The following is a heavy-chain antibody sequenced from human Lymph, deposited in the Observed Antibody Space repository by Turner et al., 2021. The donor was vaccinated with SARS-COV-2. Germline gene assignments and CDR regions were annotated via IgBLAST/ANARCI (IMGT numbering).Heavy chain of an antibody. CDR1: GYTFTGDY. CDR3: ARSRDLQSMVRGVEPFDY. Sequence: QVQLVQSGAEVKKPGASVKVSCKASGYTFTGDYMHWVRQAPGQGLEWMGWINPNSGGTNYAQKFQGRVTRTSNTSISTAYMELSRLRSDDTAVYYCARSRDLQSMVRGVEPFDYWGQGTLVTVSS. D-gene: IGHD3-10*01. J-gene: IGHJ4*02. V-gene: IGHV1-2*02. CDR2: INPNSGGT.